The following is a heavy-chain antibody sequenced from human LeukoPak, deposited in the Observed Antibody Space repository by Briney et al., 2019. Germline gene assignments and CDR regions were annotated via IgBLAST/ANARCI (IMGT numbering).Heavy chain of an antibody. V-gene: IGHV4-38-2*02. CDR1: GYSISSGYY. D-gene: IGHD2-21*01. CDR3: ARVGGNQHMGFIGY. CDR2: IYHSGST. Sequence: SETLSLTCTVSGYSISSGYYWGWIRQPPGKGLEWIGSIYHSGSTYYNPSLKSRVTISVDTSKNQFSLKLSSVTAADTAVYYCARVGGNQHMGFIGYWGQGTLVTVSS. J-gene: IGHJ4*02.